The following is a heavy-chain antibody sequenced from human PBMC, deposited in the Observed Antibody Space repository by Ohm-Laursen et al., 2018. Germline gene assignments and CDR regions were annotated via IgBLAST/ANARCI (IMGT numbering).Heavy chain of an antibody. V-gene: IGHV3-13*01. CDR2: IGTISDT. CDR3: ARVASYYKGGAYRAFDM. Sequence: SLRLSCAASGFTFRSHDMHWVRQATGETLEWVSAIGTISDTFYADSVKGRFTIPRENAKNSLYLQMNSLTVGDTAVYYCARVASYYKGGAYRAFDMWGQGTMVTVSS. CDR1: GFTFRSHD. J-gene: IGHJ3*02. D-gene: IGHD3-16*01.